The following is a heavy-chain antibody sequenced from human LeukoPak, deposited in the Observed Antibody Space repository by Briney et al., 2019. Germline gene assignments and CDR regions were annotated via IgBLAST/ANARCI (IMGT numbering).Heavy chain of an antibody. CDR2: IYYSGST. CDR1: GGSISSSSYH. J-gene: IGHJ4*02. V-gene: IGHV4-39*01. D-gene: IGHD2-15*01. CDR3: ARRYCTGGNCYFLGPIFR. Sequence: SETLSLTCTVSGGSISSSSYHWGWIRQPPGKGLEWIGSIYYSGSTYYNPSLKSRVTISVDTSKNQFSLKPSSVTAADTAVYYCARRYCTGGNCYFLGPIFRWGQGTLVTVSS.